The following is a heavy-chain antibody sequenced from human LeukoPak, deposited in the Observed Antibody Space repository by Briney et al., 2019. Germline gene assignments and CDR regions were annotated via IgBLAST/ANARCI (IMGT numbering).Heavy chain of an antibody. CDR3: ARDTGGSPSYGDYVFDY. V-gene: IGHV1-2*04. Sequence: ASVKVSCKASGYTFTGYYMHWVRQAPGQGLEWMGWINPNSGGTNYAQKFQGWVTMTRDTFISTAYMELSRLRSDDTAVYYCARDTGGSPSYGDYVFDYWGQGTLVTVSS. CDR1: GYTFTGYY. D-gene: IGHD4-17*01. CDR2: INPNSGGT. J-gene: IGHJ4*02.